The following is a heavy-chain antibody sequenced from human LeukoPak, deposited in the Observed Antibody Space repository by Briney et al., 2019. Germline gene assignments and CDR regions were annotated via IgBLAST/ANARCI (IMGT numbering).Heavy chain of an antibody. D-gene: IGHD3-22*01. V-gene: IGHV4-31*03. J-gene: IGHJ3*02. CDR3: ARDYYDASGYHYVKAFDI. CDR1: GDSISSGGYY. CDR2: ISYTGHT. Sequence: TSETLSLTCTVSGDSISSGGYYWSWIRQHPGKRLEWIGCISYTGHTYYNPSLRSRLTISVDTSKNHFSLKLSSVTAADTAVYYCARDYYDASGYHYVKAFDIWGQGTMVTVSS.